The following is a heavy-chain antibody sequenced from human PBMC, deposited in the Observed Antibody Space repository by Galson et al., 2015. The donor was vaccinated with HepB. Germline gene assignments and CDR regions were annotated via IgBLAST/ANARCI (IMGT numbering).Heavy chain of an antibody. CDR2: IFHSGGT. J-gene: IGHJ5*02. D-gene: IGHD2-2*01. V-gene: IGHV4-4*02. CDR1: GGSISSSNW. CDR3: ARDPSCSSTSCYARWFDP. Sequence: ETLSLTCAVSGGSISSSNWWSWVRQPPGKGLEWIGEIFHSGGTNYNPSLKSRVTISVDKSKNQFSLNLSSVTAADTAVYYCARDPSCSSTSCYARWFDPWGQGTLVTVSS.